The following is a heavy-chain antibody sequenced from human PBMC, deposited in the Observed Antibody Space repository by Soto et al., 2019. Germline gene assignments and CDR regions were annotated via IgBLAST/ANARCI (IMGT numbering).Heavy chain of an antibody. Sequence: QVQLQESGPGLVKPSGTLSLTCAVSGDSITNSRWWTWVRQPPGKGLEWIGDILHSGETNYNPSLKSRVFISVDKSQNHFSLSVSPASAADTSVYYCAYSTGWYRHDVWGQGTLVTVSS. CDR2: ILHSGET. CDR3: AYSTGWYRHDV. J-gene: IGHJ3*01. V-gene: IGHV4-4*02. D-gene: IGHD6-19*01. CDR1: GDSITNSRW.